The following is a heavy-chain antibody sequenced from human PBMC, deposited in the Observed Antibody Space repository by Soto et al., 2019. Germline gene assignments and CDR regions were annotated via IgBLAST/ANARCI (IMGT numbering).Heavy chain of an antibody. CDR3: AHRVLRTVFGLVTTTAIYFDF. J-gene: IGHJ4*02. D-gene: IGHD3-3*01. V-gene: IGHV2-5*02. CDR1: GFSLTTSGVG. CDR2: IYWDDDK. Sequence: QITLNESGPTVVRPTETLTLTCRFSGFSLTTSGVGVGWVRQSPGKAPERLALIYWDDDKRYSESLKSRLTITKDTSKKQVVLTVANLDPTDTATYYCAHRVLRTVFGLVTTTAIYFDFWGQGTPVAVSS.